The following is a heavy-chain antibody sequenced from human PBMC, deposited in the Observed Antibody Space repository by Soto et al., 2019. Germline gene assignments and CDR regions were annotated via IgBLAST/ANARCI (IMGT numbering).Heavy chain of an antibody. V-gene: IGHV1-2*02. J-gene: IGHJ5*02. CDR2: INPKSDDT. Sequence: AAVKVSCKASGYPFSDNQIHWLRRAPGQGLEWMGRINPKSDDTNYAQKFQGRVTMTRDTSIDTAYLELTGLTSDDTATYYCARKHSLDYIRWGLDPWGQGTLVTAPQ. CDR3: ARKHSLDYIRWGLDP. D-gene: IGHD4-4*01. CDR1: GYPFSDNQ.